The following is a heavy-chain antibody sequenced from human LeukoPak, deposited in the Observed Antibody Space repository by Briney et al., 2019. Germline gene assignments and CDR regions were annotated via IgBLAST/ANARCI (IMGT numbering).Heavy chain of an antibody. CDR1: GFTFSRYT. CDR3: ARRLTQYDCFDP. CDR2: ISTSGSAM. V-gene: IGHV3-48*02. Sequence: GGSLRLSCAASGFTFSRYTMNWVRQAPGKGLEWVSHISTSGSAMYYADSVKGRFTISRDNAKDSLYLQMNSLRDEDTAVYYCARRLTQYDCFDPWGQGILVTVSS. D-gene: IGHD2-2*01. J-gene: IGHJ5*02.